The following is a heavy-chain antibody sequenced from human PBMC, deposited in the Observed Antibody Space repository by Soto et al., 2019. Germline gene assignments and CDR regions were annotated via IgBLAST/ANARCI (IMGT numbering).Heavy chain of an antibody. J-gene: IGHJ4*02. CDR2: ISYDGSNK. Sequence: HPGGSLRLSCAASGFTFSSYGMHWVRQAPGKGLEWVAVISYDGSNKYYADSVKGRFTISRDNSKNTLYLQMNSLRAEDTAVYYCAKNRLTVPAAPPPVNWGQGTLVTVSS. CDR3: AKNRLTVPAAPPPVN. V-gene: IGHV3-30*18. CDR1: GFTFSSYG. D-gene: IGHD2-2*01.